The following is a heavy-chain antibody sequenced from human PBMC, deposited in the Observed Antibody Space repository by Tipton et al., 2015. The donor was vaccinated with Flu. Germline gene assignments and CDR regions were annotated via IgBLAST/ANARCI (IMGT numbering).Heavy chain of an antibody. J-gene: IGHJ4*02. Sequence: TLSLTCAVSGYSISSGYYWGWVRQPPGKGLEWIGSLFYIGTTYYNPSLKGRVTISVDTSKNQFSLRLTSVTAADTAVYYCARDGWGGTYYQTGSAQFDYWGQGTLVTVSS. V-gene: IGHV4-38-2*02. CDR1: GYSISSGYY. D-gene: IGHD2-15*01. CDR3: ARDGWGGTYYQTGSAQFDY. CDR2: LFYIGTT.